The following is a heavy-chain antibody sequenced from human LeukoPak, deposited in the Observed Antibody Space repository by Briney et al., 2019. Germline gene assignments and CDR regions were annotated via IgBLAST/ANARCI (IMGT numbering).Heavy chain of an antibody. CDR2: VYYSGTT. Sequence: SETLSLTCTVSGGSIGSYCWSWVRQPPGKGLEWIGYVYYSGTTNYNPSLKSRVTISVDTSKNQFSLKLSSVTAADTAVYYCAGGSGSYTWFDPWGQGTLVTVSS. J-gene: IGHJ5*02. D-gene: IGHD3-10*01. CDR3: AGGSGSYTWFDP. CDR1: GGSIGSYC. V-gene: IGHV4-59*01.